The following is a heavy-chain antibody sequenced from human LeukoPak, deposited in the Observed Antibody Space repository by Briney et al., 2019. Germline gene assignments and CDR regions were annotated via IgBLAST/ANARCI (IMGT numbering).Heavy chain of an antibody. CDR1: GFTFSSYW. D-gene: IGHD6-13*01. V-gene: IGHV3-7*03. CDR3: ARGGDSSSWFDP. CDR2: IKQDGSEK. J-gene: IGHJ5*02. Sequence: GGSLRLSCAASGFTFSSYWMNWVRQAPGKGLEWVANIKQDGSEKYYVDSVKGRFTISRDNAKNSLYLQMNSLRAEDTALYYCARGGDSSSWFDPWGQGTLVTVSS.